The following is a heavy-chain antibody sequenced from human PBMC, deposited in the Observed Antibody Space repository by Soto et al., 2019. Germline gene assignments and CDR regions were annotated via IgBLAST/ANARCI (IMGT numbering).Heavy chain of an antibody. V-gene: IGHV4-39*07. J-gene: IGHJ4*02. CDR2: VFYTGFT. Sequence: LSLTCAVSGGSISGSYYYWGWLRQSPGRGPEWIGSVFYTGFTSYNPSLESRVSVSVDTSKNQFSLKVKSVTAADTAVYYCARTHWVSGTEYWGQGTLVTLSS. CDR1: GGSISGSYYY. CDR3: ARTHWVSGTEY. D-gene: IGHD7-27*01.